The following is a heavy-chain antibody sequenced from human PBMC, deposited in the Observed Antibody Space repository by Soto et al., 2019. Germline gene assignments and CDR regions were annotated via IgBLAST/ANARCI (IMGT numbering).Heavy chain of an antibody. CDR3: ARRAPDYYYYGMDV. CDR1: GGSFSSGDYY. J-gene: IGHJ6*02. V-gene: IGHV4-30-4*01. CDR2: IYYSGST. Sequence: SETLSLTCTVSGGSFSSGDYYWSWIRQPPGKGLEWIGYIYYSGSTYYNPSLKSRVTISVDMSKNQFSLKLSSVTAADTAVYYCARRAPDYYYYGMDVWGQGTTVTVSS.